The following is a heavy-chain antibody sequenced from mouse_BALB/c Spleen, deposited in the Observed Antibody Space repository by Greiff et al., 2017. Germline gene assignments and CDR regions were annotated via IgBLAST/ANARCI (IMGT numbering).Heavy chain of an antibody. CDR3: ARVDYGSPYYFDY. Sequence: DVMLVESGGDLVKPGGSLKLSCAASGFTFSSYGMSWVRQTPDKRLEWVATISSGGSYTYYPDSVKGRFTISRDNAKNTLYLQMSSLKSEDTAMYYCARVDYGSPYYFDYWGQGTTLTVSS. D-gene: IGHD1-1*01. J-gene: IGHJ2*01. CDR2: ISSGGSYT. CDR1: GFTFSSYG. V-gene: IGHV5-6*02.